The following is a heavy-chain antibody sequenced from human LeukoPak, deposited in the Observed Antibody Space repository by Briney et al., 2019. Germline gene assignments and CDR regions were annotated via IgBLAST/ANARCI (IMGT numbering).Heavy chain of an antibody. Sequence: ASVKVSCKASGGTFISYAISWVRQAPGQGLEWMGRIIPIFGTANYAQKFQGRVTITTDESTSTAYMELSSLRSEDTAVYYCAREEAAEYYYDSSGYYYQVDYWGQGTLVTVSS. V-gene: IGHV1-69*05. D-gene: IGHD3-22*01. J-gene: IGHJ4*02. CDR2: IIPIFGTA. CDR3: AREEAAEYYYDSSGYYYQVDY. CDR1: GGTFISYA.